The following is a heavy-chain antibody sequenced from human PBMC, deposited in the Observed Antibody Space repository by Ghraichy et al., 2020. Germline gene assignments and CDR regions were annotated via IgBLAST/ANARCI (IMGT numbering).Heavy chain of an antibody. V-gene: IGHV4-38-2*01. D-gene: IGHD4-17*01. J-gene: IGHJ4*02. CDR3: ATLSGVTRGFDY. Sequence: SQTLSLTCGVSEFSISIGYMWGWVRQPPGKGLEWIAGIYHTGSAYYNPSLKTRVTISVDTSKNQFSLQLTSVTAADTAIYYCATLSGVTRGFDYWGQGTLVTVSS. CDR1: EFSISIGYM. CDR2: IYHTGSA.